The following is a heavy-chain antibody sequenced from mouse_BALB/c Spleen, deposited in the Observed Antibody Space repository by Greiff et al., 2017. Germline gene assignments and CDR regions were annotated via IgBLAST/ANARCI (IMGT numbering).Heavy chain of an antibody. CDR1: GYAFNNYL. CDR2: INPGSGGT. CDR3: AREGFLAY. V-gene: IGHV1-54*01. Sequence: VQLQQSGAELVRPGTSVKVSCKASGYAFNNYLIEWVKQRPGQGLEWIGEINPGSGGTKYNEKFKGKATLTADKSSSNPYLQLSSLTSDDSAVYFCAREGFLAYWGQGTLVTVSA. J-gene: IGHJ3*01.